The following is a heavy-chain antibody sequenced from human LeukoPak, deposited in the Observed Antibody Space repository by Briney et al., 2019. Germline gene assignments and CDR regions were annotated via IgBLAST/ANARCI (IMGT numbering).Heavy chain of an antibody. CDR3: ARSLNYYDSSGFGAFDI. V-gene: IGHV1-18*01. D-gene: IGHD3-22*01. CDR2: ISAYNGNT. J-gene: IGHJ3*02. CDR1: GYTFTSYG. Sequence: EASVKVSCKTSGYTFTSYGISWVRQAPGQGLEWMGWISAYNGNTNYAQKLQGRVTMTTDTSTSTAYMELRSLRSDDTAVYYCARSLNYYDSSGFGAFDIWGQGTMVTVSS.